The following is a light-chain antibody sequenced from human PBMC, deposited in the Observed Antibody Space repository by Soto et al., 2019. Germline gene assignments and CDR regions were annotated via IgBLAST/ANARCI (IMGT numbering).Light chain of an antibody. CDR1: QSVNIY. CDR2: GAS. J-gene: IGKJ5*01. V-gene: IGKV3-11*01. CDR3: QQRSSWPRIT. Sequence: EIVRTQSPATLSVSPGERATLSCRASQSVNIYLAWYQQKPGQAPRLLIFGASYRATGIPARFSGSGSGTDFTLTISSLEPDDFAIYYCQQRSSWPRITFGQGTRLEIK.